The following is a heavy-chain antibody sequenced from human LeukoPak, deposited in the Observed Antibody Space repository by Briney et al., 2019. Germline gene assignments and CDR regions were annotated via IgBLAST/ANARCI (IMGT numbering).Heavy chain of an antibody. CDR2: ISGSGGST. V-gene: IGHV3-23*01. CDR3: ARGPKNYDYVWGSYRPGP. Sequence: GGSLRLSCAASGFTFSSYAMSWVRQAPGKGLEWVSAISGSGGSTYYADSVKGRFTISRDNAKNSLYLQMNSLRAEDTAVYYCARGPKNYDYVWGSYRPGPWGQGTLVTVSS. CDR1: GFTFSSYA. D-gene: IGHD3-16*02. J-gene: IGHJ5*02.